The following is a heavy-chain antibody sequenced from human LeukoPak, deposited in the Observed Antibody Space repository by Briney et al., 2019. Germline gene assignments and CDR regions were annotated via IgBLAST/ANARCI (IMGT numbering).Heavy chain of an antibody. J-gene: IGHJ5*02. CDR1: GFTVSSNY. CDR2: IYSGGST. V-gene: IGHV3-53*01. CDR3: ARGPVDSLNWFDP. Sequence: GGSLRLSCAASGFTVSSNYMSWVRQAPGKGLEWASVIYSGGSTYYADSVKGRFTISRDNSKNTLYLQMNSLRAEDTAVYYCARGPVDSLNWFDPWGQGTLVTVSS. D-gene: IGHD5-12*01.